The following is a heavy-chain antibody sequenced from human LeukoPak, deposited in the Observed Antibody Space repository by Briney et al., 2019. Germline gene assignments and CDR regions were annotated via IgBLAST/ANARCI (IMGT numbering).Heavy chain of an antibody. Sequence: SETLSLTCTVSGGSISSYYWSWIRQPPGKGLEWIGYIYYSGSTNYNPSLKSRVTISVDTSKNQFSLKLSSVTAADTAVYYCARGAVRGVIIDWGQGTLVTVSS. J-gene: IGHJ4*02. CDR3: ARGAVRGVIID. CDR2: IYYSGST. CDR1: GGSISSYY. D-gene: IGHD3-10*01. V-gene: IGHV4-59*08.